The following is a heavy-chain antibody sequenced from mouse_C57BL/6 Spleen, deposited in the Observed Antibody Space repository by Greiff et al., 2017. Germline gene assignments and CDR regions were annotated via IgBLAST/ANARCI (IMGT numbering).Heavy chain of an antibody. V-gene: IGHV1-80*01. CDR3: ARDTTVVATDYYAMDY. CDR1: GYAFSSYW. Sequence: QVQLQQSGAELVKPGASVKISCKASGYAFSSYWMNWVKQRPGKGLEWIGQIYPGDGDTNYNGKFKGKATLTADKSSSTAYMQLYSLTSEYSSVYFCARDTTVVATDYYAMDYWGQGTSVTVSS. J-gene: IGHJ4*01. CDR2: IYPGDGDT. D-gene: IGHD1-1*01.